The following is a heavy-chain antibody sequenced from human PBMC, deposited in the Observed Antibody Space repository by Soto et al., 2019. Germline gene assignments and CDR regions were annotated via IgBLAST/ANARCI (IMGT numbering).Heavy chain of an antibody. CDR1: GGSVSSGDYF. CDR3: AKYSSSSAFDI. Sequence: QVQLQESGPGLVKPSQTLSLTCTVSGGSVSSGDYFWSWIRQHPGKGLEWIGHISYSGSTYYNPSLKSPATMSVDPSKNQFSLRLSSVTVADTAVYYCAKYSSSSAFDIWGQGTMVTVSS. J-gene: IGHJ3*02. V-gene: IGHV4-31*01. CDR2: ISYSGST. D-gene: IGHD6-6*01.